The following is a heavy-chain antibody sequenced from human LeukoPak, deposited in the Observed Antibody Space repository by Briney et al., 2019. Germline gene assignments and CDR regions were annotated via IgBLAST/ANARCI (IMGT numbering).Heavy chain of an antibody. J-gene: IGHJ4*02. CDR1: GVTFSSYA. V-gene: IGHV3-30-3*01. CDR3: ARDGYFDY. Sequence: GGTLRLSCAASGVTFSSYAMHWVRQAPGKGLERGSVISYDGSNKYYVDSVKGRLTISRDNSKNTLYLQTNSLRAEDTAVYYCARDGYFDYWGQGTLVTVSS. CDR2: ISYDGSNK.